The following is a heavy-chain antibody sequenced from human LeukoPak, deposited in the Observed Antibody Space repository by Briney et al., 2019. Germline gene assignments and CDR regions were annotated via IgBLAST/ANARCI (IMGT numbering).Heavy chain of an antibody. D-gene: IGHD4-23*01. J-gene: IGHJ4*02. CDR2: ISSSSSYI. Sequence: GGSLRLSCAASGFTFRSYSMNRVRQAPGKGLEWVSSISSSSSYIYYADSVKGRFTISRDNAKNSLYLQMNSLRAEDTAVYYCARVSGNSGGDYWGQGTLVTVSS. CDR1: GFTFRSYS. CDR3: ARVSGNSGGDY. V-gene: IGHV3-21*01.